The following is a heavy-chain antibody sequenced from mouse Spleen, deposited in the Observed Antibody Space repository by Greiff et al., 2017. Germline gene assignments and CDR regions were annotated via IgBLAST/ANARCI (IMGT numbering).Heavy chain of an antibody. Sequence: EVKLMESGGGLVKPGGSLKLSCAASGFTFSDYGMHWVRQAPEKGLEWVAYISSGSSTIYYADTVKGRFTISRDNAKNTLFLQMTSLRSEDTAMYYCARGGTTVVNRPGGFMDYWGQGTSVTVSS. CDR3: ARGGTTVVNRPGGFMDY. V-gene: IGHV5-17*01. D-gene: IGHD1-1*01. CDR1: GFTFSDYG. CDR2: ISSGSSTI. J-gene: IGHJ4*01.